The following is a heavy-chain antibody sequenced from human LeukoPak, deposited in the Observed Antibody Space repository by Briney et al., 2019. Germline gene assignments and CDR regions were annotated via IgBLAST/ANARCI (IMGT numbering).Heavy chain of an antibody. CDR3: ARGYSSGWDPYDY. CDR2: IIPILGTA. CDR1: GGTFSSYA. D-gene: IGHD6-19*01. V-gene: IGHV1-69*01. J-gene: IGHJ4*02. Sequence: SVKVSCKASGGTFSSYAISWVRQAPGQGLEWMGGIIPILGTANYAQKFQGRVTITADESTSTAYMELSSLRSEDTAVYYCARGYSSGWDPYDYWGQGTLVTVSS.